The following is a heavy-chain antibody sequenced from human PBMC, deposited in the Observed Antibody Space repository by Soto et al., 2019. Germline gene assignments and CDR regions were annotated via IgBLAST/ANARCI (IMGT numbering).Heavy chain of an antibody. J-gene: IGHJ5*02. CDR1: GDSIGSGDFY. CDR3: AKSLSASSGWFDP. Sequence: SETLSLTCTVSGDSIGSGDFYWTWIRQSPGKGLEYIGYIYKSGRTYYNPSLKSRPIISLDTSKNQFFLSLNSVTAADTAIYYCAKSLSASSGWFDPWGQGTLVTVSS. CDR2: IYKSGRT. D-gene: IGHD6-6*01. V-gene: IGHV4-30-4*01.